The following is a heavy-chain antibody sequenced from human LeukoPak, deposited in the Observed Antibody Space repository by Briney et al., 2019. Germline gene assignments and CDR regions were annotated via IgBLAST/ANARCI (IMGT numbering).Heavy chain of an antibody. CDR3: ARGGLPFDY. V-gene: IGHV3-48*01. CDR1: GFIFSDYH. Sequence: GGSLRLSCAASGFIFSDYHINWVRQAPGRGLEWISYISTVGTTMIYADSVKGRFAISRDNAKSSLYLQMNSLRAEDTAVYYCARGGLPFDYWGQGTLVTVSS. CDR2: ISTVGTTM. D-gene: IGHD3-16*01. J-gene: IGHJ4*02.